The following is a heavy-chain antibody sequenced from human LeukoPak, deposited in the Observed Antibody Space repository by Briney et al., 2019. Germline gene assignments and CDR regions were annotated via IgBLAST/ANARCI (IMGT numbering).Heavy chain of an antibody. Sequence: ASAKVSCKASGYIFSDFDINWVRQATGQGLEWMGWMNPNSANTGYAQKFQGRVTMTRDTSITTAYLELSSLRSEDTAVYYCARDRPSYYGSGSYYQIFDYWGQGTLVTVSS. CDR1: GYIFSDFD. J-gene: IGHJ4*02. D-gene: IGHD3-10*01. V-gene: IGHV1-8*01. CDR2: MNPNSANT. CDR3: ARDRPSYYGSGSYYQIFDY.